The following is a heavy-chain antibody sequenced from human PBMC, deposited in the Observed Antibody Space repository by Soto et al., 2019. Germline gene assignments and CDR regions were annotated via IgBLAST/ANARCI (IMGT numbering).Heavy chain of an antibody. Sequence: QVQLQESGPGLVKPSQTLSLTCTVSGGSISSGGYYWSWIRQHPGKGLEWIGYIYYSGSTYYNPSLRSRVTRSVGTSKNQFSLKLSAVTAADTAVYYCAGERGVADILPVQPEWYYYGMDVWSHGTTVTVAS. CDR3: AGERGVADILPVQPEWYYYGMDV. D-gene: IGHD2-8*01. J-gene: IGHJ6*02. V-gene: IGHV4-31*03. CDR2: IYYSGST. CDR1: GGSISSGGYY.